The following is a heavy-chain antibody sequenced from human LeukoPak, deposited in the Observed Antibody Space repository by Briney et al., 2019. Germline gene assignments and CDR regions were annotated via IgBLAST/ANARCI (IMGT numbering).Heavy chain of an antibody. J-gene: IGHJ4*02. CDR2: ISSSGGST. CDR3: ARDLEAANTYYFDY. V-gene: IGHV3-23*01. CDR1: GFTFNTYA. Sequence: GGSLRLSCAASGFTFNTYAMSWVRQAPGKGLEWVSAISSSGGSTFHADSVKGRFTISRDNSKNTVYLQVNSLRDEDTAVYYCARDLEAANTYYFDYWGQGTMVTVSS. D-gene: IGHD6-13*01.